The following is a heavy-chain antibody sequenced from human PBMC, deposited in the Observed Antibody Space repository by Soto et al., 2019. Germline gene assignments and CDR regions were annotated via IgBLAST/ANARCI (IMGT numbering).Heavy chain of an antibody. CDR3: SRGLESAHRQYLQY. J-gene: IGHJ1*01. Sequence: EVQLVESGGGLVQPGGSLRLSCAASGFTFSSYSMNWVRQAPGKGLEWVSYISSSSSNIYYADSVKGRFTISRDNDETALYLQMSFLRTEDTVVYYCSRGLESAHRQYLQYWGQVTLVTVSS. CDR2: ISSSSSNI. D-gene: IGHD3-16*02. CDR1: GFTFSSYS. V-gene: IGHV3-48*01.